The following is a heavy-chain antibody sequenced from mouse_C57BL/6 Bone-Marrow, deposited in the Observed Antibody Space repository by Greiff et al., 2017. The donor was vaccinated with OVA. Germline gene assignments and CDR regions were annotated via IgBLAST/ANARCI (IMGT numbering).Heavy chain of an antibody. CDR1: GFSLTSYG. D-gene: IGHD1-1*02. CDR2: ICSGGST. J-gene: IGHJ3*01. V-gene: IGHV2-4*01. Sequence: QVHVKQSGPGLVQPSQSLSITCTVSGFSLTSYGVHWVRQPPGKGLEWLGVICSGGSTDYNAAFISRLSISKDNSKSQVFFKMNSLQADDTAIYYCAKGGWFAYWGQGTLVTVSA. CDR3: AKGGWFAY.